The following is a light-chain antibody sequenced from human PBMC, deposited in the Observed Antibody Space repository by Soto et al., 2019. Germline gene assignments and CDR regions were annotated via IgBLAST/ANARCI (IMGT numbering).Light chain of an antibody. Sequence: EIVMTQSPATLSVSPGERATLSCRAIQSIGRNLAWYQQKPGQAPRLLIYAASIRSTDFPARFSGSGSGTEVTRTNSGLQSDDFAVDFCQQYNNWPPWTFGHGTKVEIK. V-gene: IGKV3-15*01. J-gene: IGKJ1*01. CDR2: AAS. CDR1: QSIGRN. CDR3: QQYNNWPPWT.